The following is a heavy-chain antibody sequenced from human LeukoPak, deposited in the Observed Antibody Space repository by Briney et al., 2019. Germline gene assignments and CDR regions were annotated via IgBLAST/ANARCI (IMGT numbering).Heavy chain of an antibody. CDR2: IYSSGST. CDR1: GGSINSYTNYY. V-gene: IGHV4-39*01. J-gene: IGHJ4*01. CDR3: ARSRGYSYAHDY. Sequence: SETLSLTCTVSGGSINSYTNYYWGWVRQPPGKGLEWIGGIYSSGSTYYSPSLKSRVTISVDTSKNQFSLKLSSVTAAVTAVYYCARSRGYSYAHDYWGQGTLVTVSS. D-gene: IGHD5-18*01.